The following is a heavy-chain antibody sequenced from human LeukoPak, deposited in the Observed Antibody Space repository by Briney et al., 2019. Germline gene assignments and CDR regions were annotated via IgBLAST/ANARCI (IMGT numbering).Heavy chain of an antibody. CDR3: ARQYGAYFDH. CDR1: GYTFATYW. Sequence: GESLKISCKGSGYTFATYWIGWVRQMPGKGLERMGIIYPSDSDTRYSPSFQGQVTISADKSINTAYLQWSSLKASDTAIYYCARQYGAYFDHWGQGTLVTVSS. D-gene: IGHD2-8*01. V-gene: IGHV5-51*01. J-gene: IGHJ4*02. CDR2: IYPSDSDT.